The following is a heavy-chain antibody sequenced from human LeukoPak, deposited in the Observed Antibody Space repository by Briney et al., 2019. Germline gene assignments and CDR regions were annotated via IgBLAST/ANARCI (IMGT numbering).Heavy chain of an antibody. CDR3: AKDVSDYYDSSGYPSGAFDI. J-gene: IGHJ3*02. Sequence: GRSLRLSCAASGFTFDDYAMHWVRHAPGKGLEWVSGISWNSGSIGYAGSVKGRFTISRDNAKNSLYLQMNSLRAEDTALYYCAKDVSDYYDSSGYPSGAFDIWGQGTMVTVSS. CDR1: GFTFDDYA. V-gene: IGHV3-9*01. D-gene: IGHD3-22*01. CDR2: ISWNSGSI.